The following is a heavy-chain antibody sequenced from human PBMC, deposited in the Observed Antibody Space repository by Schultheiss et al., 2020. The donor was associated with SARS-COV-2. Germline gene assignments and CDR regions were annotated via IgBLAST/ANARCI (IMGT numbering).Heavy chain of an antibody. CDR2: IYYSGST. CDR1: GGSISSYY. V-gene: IGHV4-59*08. D-gene: IGHD4-11*01. J-gene: IGHJ6*02. Sequence: SETLSLTCTVSGGSISSYYWSWIRQPAGKGLEWIGYIYYSGSTHYNPSLKSRVTISVDTSKNQFSLKLSSVTAADTAVYYCARHNLQFINYYYYYGMDVWGQGTTVTVSS. CDR3: ARHNLQFINYYYYYGMDV.